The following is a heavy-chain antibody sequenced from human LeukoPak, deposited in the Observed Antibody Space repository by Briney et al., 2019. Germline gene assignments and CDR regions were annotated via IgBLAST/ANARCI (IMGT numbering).Heavy chain of an antibody. V-gene: IGHV3-30*04. J-gene: IGHJ4*02. D-gene: IGHD3-10*01. CDR2: ISYDGSNK. CDR3: ARDVGSGSYLDY. Sequence: GGSLRLSCAASGFTFSSYAMHWVRRAPGKGLEWVAVISYDGSNKYYADSVKGRFTISRDNSKNTLYLQMNSLRAEDTAVYYCARDVGSGSYLDYWGQGTLVTVSS. CDR1: GFTFSSYA.